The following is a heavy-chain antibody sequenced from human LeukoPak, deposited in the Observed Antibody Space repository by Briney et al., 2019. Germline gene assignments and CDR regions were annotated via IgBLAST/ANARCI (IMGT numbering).Heavy chain of an antibody. D-gene: IGHD7-27*01. Sequence: GGSLRLSCAASGFSLSNYWMNWVRQAPGKGLEWVANIKQDGSEKNYVDSVKGRFSISRDNAKNSLILQMSSLRDEDTAVYYCARGVWAPFDSWGQGTLVSVSS. J-gene: IGHJ4*02. CDR3: ARGVWAPFDS. CDR1: GFSLSNYW. CDR2: IKQDGSEK. V-gene: IGHV3-7*01.